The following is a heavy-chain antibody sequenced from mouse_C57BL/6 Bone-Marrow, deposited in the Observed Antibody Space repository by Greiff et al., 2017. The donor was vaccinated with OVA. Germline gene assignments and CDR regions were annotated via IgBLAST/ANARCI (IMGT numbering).Heavy chain of an antibody. Sequence: VMLVESGAELARPGASVKLSCKASGYTFTSYGISWVKQRTGQGLEWIGEIYPRSGNTYYNEKFKGKATLTADKSSSTAYMELRSLTSEDSAVYFCAFYYYGSSYAWFAYWGQGTLVTVSA. D-gene: IGHD1-1*01. CDR3: AFYYYGSSYAWFAY. CDR1: GYTFTSYG. V-gene: IGHV1-81*01. CDR2: IYPRSGNT. J-gene: IGHJ3*01.